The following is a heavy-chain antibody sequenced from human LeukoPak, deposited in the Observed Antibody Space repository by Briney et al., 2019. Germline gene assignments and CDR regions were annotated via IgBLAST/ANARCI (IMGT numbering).Heavy chain of an antibody. CDR2: IYHSGST. J-gene: IGHJ5*02. V-gene: IGHV4-38-2*02. CDR3: ATYYYDSSGYYTSPGWFDP. D-gene: IGHD3-22*01. Sequence: PSETLSLTCTVSGYSISSGYYWGWIRQPPGKGLEWIGSIYHSGSTYYNPSLKSRVTISVDTSKNQSSLKLSSVTAADTAVYYCATYYYDSSGYYTSPGWFDPWGQGTLVTVSS. CDR1: GYSISSGYY.